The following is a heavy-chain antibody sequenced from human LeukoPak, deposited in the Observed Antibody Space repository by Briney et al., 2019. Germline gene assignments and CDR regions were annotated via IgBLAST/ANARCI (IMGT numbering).Heavy chain of an antibody. CDR2: ISAYNGNT. J-gene: IGHJ3*02. CDR1: GYTFTNYG. CDR3: AKGIEVPYAFDI. Sequence: GASVKVSCKASGYTFTNYGIGWVRQAPGQGLEWMGWISAYNGNTNYTQKFQGRVTMTTDTSTSTAYMELRSLRSDDTAVYYCAKGIEVPYAFDIWGQGTMVTVSS. V-gene: IGHV1-18*01. D-gene: IGHD3-10*01.